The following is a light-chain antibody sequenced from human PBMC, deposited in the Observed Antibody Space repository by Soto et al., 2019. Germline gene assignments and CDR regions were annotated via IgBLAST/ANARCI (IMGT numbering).Light chain of an antibody. J-gene: IGLJ1*01. Sequence: QSALTQPPSASGSPGQSVTISCTGTSSDVGGYKYVSWYQQHPGKAPKLMIFEVNKRPSGVPNRFSGSKSGNTASLTVSWREAEGKADFYCSSYAGINNLEVFVTGTKVTVL. CDR3: SSYAGINNLEV. CDR1: SSDVGGYKY. V-gene: IGLV2-8*01. CDR2: EVN.